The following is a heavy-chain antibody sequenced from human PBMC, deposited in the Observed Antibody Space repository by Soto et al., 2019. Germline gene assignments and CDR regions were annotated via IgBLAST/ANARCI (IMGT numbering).Heavy chain of an antibody. CDR2: ISGSGGST. J-gene: IGHJ5*02. CDR3: AKGSIAADATPNWFDP. Sequence: GGSLRLSCAASGFTFSSYAMSWVRQAPGKGLEWVSAISGSGGSTYYADSVKGRFTISRDNSKNTLYLQMNSLRAEDTAVYYCAKGSIAADATPNWFDPWGQGTLVTVSS. CDR1: GFTFSSYA. V-gene: IGHV3-23*01. D-gene: IGHD6-13*01.